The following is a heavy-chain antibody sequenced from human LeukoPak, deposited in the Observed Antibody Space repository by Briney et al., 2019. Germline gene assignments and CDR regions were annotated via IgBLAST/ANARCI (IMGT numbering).Heavy chain of an antibody. CDR3: AKEAALLLWFGDTNYFDY. V-gene: IGHV3-30*02. CDR2: IRYDGSNK. CDR1: GFTFSSYG. Sequence: PGGSLRLSCAASGFTFSSYGMHWVRQAPGKGLEWVAFIRYDGSNKYYADSVKGRFTISRDNSKNTLYLQMDSLRAEDTAVYYCAKEAALLLWFGDTNYFDYWGQGTLVTVSS. D-gene: IGHD3-10*01. J-gene: IGHJ4*02.